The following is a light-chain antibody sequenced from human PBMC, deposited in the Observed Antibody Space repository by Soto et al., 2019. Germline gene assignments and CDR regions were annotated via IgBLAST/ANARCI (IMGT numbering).Light chain of an antibody. Sequence: QSVLTQPPSASGSLGQSVTISCTGTKSEIGVYDFVSWYQHHPGKAPRLIIYEVVQRPSGVPARFSGSKSGNTSSLTVSGLQAADEADYFCKSYAGSNTYVFGSGTNFTVL. V-gene: IGLV2-8*01. CDR1: KSEIGVYDF. J-gene: IGLJ1*01. CDR2: EVV. CDR3: KSYAGSNTYV.